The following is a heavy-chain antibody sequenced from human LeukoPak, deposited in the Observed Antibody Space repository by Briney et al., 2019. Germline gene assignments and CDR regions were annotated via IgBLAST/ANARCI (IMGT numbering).Heavy chain of an antibody. CDR2: ISSSDSTI. D-gene: IGHD3-10*02. CDR3: AELGITMIGGV. V-gene: IGHV3-48*03. Sequence: GGSLRLSCAASGFTFSSYEMNWVRQAPGKGLEWVSYISSSDSTIYYADSVKGRFTISRDNAKNSLYLQMNSLRAEDTAVYYCAELGITMIGGVWGKGTTVTISS. CDR1: GFTFSSYE. J-gene: IGHJ6*04.